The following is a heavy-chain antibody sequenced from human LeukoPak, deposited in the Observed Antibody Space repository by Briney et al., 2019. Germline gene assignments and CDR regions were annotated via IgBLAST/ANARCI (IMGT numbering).Heavy chain of an antibody. CDR2: IIPIFGTA. CDR1: GYTFTSYG. CDR3: AREAGSWYPVGYFDY. Sequence: SVKVSCKASGYTFTSYGISWVRQAPGQGLEWMGGIIPIFGTANYAQKFQGRVTITADESTSTAYMELSSLRSEDTAVYYCAREAGSWYPVGYFDYWGQGTLVTVSS. J-gene: IGHJ4*02. D-gene: IGHD6-13*01. V-gene: IGHV1-69*13.